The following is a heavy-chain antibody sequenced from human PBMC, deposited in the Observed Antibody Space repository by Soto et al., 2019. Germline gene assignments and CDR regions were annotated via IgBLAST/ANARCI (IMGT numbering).Heavy chain of an antibody. V-gene: IGHV3-13*04. CDR1: GFTFSSYD. CDR3: ASGQDYYLGY. J-gene: IGHJ4*02. CDR2: IGTAGDT. D-gene: IGHD2-15*01. Sequence: EVQLVESGGGLVQPGGSLRLSCAASGFTFSSYDMHWVRQATGKGLEWVSAIGTAGDTYYPGSVKGRFTISRENAKNSVYLPRTSLREGDTAVYSCASGQDYYLGYWGQGTLVRVPS.